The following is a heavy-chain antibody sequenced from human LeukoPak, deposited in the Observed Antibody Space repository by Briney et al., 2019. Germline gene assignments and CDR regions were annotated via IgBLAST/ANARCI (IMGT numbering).Heavy chain of an antibody. CDR2: IYYSGST. J-gene: IGHJ5*02. D-gene: IGHD5-18*01. Sequence: SETLPLTCTVSGGSISSYYWSWIRQPPGKGLEWIGYIYYSGSTNYNPSLKSRVTISVDTSKNQFSLKLSSVTAADTAVYYCARAPPVDTANPFGYNWFDPWGQGTLVTVSS. CDR3: ARAPPVDTANPFGYNWFDP. CDR1: GGSISSYY. V-gene: IGHV4-59*01.